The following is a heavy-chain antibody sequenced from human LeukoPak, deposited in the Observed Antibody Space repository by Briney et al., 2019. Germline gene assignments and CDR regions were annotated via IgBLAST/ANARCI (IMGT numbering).Heavy chain of an antibody. D-gene: IGHD3-16*02. CDR3: ARASIWDYVWGSYRYYFDY. CDR1: GGSFSGYY. Sequence: SETLSLTCAVYGGSFSGYYWSWIRQPPGKGLEWIGEINHSESTNYNPSLKSRVTISVDTSKNQFSLKLSSVTAADTAVYYCARASIWDYVWGSYRYYFDYWGQGTLVTVSS. CDR2: INHSEST. J-gene: IGHJ4*02. V-gene: IGHV4-34*01.